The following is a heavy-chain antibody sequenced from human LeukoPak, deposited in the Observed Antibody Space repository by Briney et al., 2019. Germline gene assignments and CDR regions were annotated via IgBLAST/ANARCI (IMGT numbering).Heavy chain of an antibody. CDR3: ARVGDYYGSGVPMSDAFDI. Sequence: ASVTVSCKASGGTFSSYAISWVRQAPGQGLEWMGWISAYNGNTNYAQKLQGRVTITTDTSTSTAYMELRSLRSDDTAAYYCARVGDYYGSGVPMSDAFDIWGQGTMVTVSS. CDR1: GGTFSSYA. J-gene: IGHJ3*02. D-gene: IGHD3-10*01. V-gene: IGHV1-18*01. CDR2: ISAYNGNT.